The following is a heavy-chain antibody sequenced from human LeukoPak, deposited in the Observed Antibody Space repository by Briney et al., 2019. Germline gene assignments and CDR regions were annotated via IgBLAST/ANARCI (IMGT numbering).Heavy chain of an antibody. CDR2: ISGSGGST. J-gene: IGHJ4*02. CDR1: GFTFSSYA. CDR3: ATSARTYLGSSLDY. V-gene: IGHV3-23*01. Sequence: GGSLRLSCAASGFTFSSYAMSWVRQAPGKGLEWVSAISGSGGSTYYADSVKGRFTISRDNSKNTLYLQMNSLRAEDTALYYCATSARTYLGSSLDYWGQGTLVTVSS. D-gene: IGHD2-15*01.